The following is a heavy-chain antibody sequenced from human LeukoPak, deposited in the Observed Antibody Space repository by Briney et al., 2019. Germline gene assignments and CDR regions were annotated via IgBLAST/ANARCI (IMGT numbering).Heavy chain of an antibody. J-gene: IGHJ4*02. Sequence: PSETLSPTCTVSGGSISSGSYYWSWIRQPAGKGLEWIGRTYTSGSTYYNPSLKSRVTISVDTSKNQFSLRLSSVTAADTAVYYCARGPQKAYDYVSGSYRYHFDFWGQGTLVTVSS. V-gene: IGHV4-61*02. D-gene: IGHD3-16*02. CDR1: GGSISSGSYY. CDR2: TYTSGST. CDR3: ARGPQKAYDYVSGSYRYHFDF.